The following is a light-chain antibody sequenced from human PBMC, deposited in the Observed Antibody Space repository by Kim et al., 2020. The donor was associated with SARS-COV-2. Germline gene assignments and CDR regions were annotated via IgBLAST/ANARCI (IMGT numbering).Light chain of an antibody. V-gene: IGLV2-8*01. CDR2: EVS. Sequence: HSVTISCTGTSSDVGGYNYVSWYQQHPGKAPKLMIYEVSKRPSGVPDRFSGSKSGNTASLTVSGLQAEDEADYYCSSYAGSKNLGVFGTGTKVTVL. CDR3: SSYAGSKNLGV. J-gene: IGLJ1*01. CDR1: SSDVGGYNY.